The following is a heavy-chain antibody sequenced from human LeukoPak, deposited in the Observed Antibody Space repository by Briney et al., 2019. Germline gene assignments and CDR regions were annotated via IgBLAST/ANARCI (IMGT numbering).Heavy chain of an antibody. J-gene: IGHJ6*04. D-gene: IGHD2-15*01. CDR3: ARDLILHPTYYYYSMDV. Sequence: PGRSLRLSCAASGFTFSSYAMHWVRQAPGKGLEWVAVISYDGSNKYYADSVKGRFTISRDNSKNTLYLQMNSLRAEDTAVYYCARDLILHPTYYYYSMDVWGKGTTVTVSS. CDR1: GFTFSSYA. CDR2: ISYDGSNK. V-gene: IGHV3-30*04.